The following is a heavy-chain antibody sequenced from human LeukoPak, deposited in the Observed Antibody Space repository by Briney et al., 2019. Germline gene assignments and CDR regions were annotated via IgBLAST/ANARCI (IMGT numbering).Heavy chain of an antibody. CDR3: ARAPVDMVATLEGIGNAFDI. V-gene: IGHV4-59*01. Sequence: SETLSLTCTVSGGSISSYYWSWIRQPPGKGLEWIGYIYYSGSTNYNPSLKSRVTISVDTSKNQFSLKLSSVTAADTAVYYCARAPVDMVATLEGIGNAFDIWGQGTMVTVSS. J-gene: IGHJ3*02. CDR1: GGSISSYY. D-gene: IGHD5-12*01. CDR2: IYYSGST.